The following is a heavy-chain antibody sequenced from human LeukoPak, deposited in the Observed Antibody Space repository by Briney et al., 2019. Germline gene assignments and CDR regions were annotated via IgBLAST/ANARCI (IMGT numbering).Heavy chain of an antibody. Sequence: GRSLRPSCAASGFTFSSYWMHWVRQAPGKGLVWVSRIQTDGSSTNYADSVKGRFTISRDDAKNTLYLQMNSLRAEDTAVYYCARDMFDWLFEDLEIGVSFDYWGQGTLVTVSS. D-gene: IGHD3-9*01. CDR1: GFTFSSYW. J-gene: IGHJ4*02. V-gene: IGHV3-74*01. CDR2: IQTDGSST. CDR3: ARDMFDWLFEDLEIGVSFDY.